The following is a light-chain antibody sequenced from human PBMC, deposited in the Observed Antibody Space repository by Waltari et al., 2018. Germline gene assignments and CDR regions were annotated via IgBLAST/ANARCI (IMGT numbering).Light chain of an antibody. V-gene: IGLV3-21*03. J-gene: IGLJ2*01. CDR2: DDS. CDR1: NIGSKT. Sequence: SYVLTQPPSVSVAPGKTARITCGGNNIGSKTVHWYQQKPGQAPVLVVYDDSARPSGIPGRFSGSNSGNTATLTISRVEAGDEADYYCQVWDSSSDLVVFGGGTKLTVL. CDR3: QVWDSSSDLVV.